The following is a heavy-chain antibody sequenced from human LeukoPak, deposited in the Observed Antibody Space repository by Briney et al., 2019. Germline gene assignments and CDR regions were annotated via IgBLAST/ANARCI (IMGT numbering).Heavy chain of an antibody. CDR1: GFTFSCCS. J-gene: IGHJ5*02. CDR2: ISYDGSNK. V-gene: IGHV3-30-3*01. CDR3: ATRESRFIAVAGTWFDP. Sequence: GGSLRLSCAASGFTFSCCSMHWVRQAPGKGLEWVAVISYDGSNKYYADSVKGRFTISRDNSKNTLYLQMNSLRAEDTAVYYCATRESRFIAVAGTWFDPWGQGTLVTVSS. D-gene: IGHD6-19*01.